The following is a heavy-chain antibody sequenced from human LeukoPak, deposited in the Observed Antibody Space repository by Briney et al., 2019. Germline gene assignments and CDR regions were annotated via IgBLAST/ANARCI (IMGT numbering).Heavy chain of an antibody. CDR2: ISYDGSNK. V-gene: IGHV3-30*18. CDR3: AKDGDILTGYYTYFDY. J-gene: IGHJ4*02. CDR1: GFTFSNYG. Sequence: PGGSLRLSCAASGFTFSNYGMPWVRQAPGKGLEWVAVISYDGSNKYYADSVKGRFTISRDNSKNTLYLQMNSLRAEDTAVYYCAKDGDILTGYYTYFDYWGQGTLVTVSS. D-gene: IGHD3-9*01.